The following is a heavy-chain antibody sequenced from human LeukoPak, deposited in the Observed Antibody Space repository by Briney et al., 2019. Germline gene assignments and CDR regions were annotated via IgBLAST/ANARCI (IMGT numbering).Heavy chain of an antibody. CDR2: INPSGGST. Sequence: ASVKVSCKASGYTFTSYYMHWVRQAPGQGLEWMGIINPSGGSTSYAQKVQGRVTMTRDTSTSTVYMELSSLRSEDTAVYYCARETHDYSNYGLDSYYYYYMDVWGKGTTVTVSS. D-gene: IGHD4-11*01. J-gene: IGHJ6*03. V-gene: IGHV1-46*01. CDR1: GYTFTSYY. CDR3: ARETHDYSNYGLDSYYYYYMDV.